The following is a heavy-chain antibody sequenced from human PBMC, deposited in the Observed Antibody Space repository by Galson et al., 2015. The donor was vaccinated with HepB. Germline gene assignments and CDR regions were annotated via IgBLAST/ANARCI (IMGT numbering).Heavy chain of an antibody. CDR1: GYTLTDLS. J-gene: IGHJ4*02. V-gene: IGHV1-24*01. CDR2: FDPEDGET. CDR3: ATASSPTYYYDSSGYYLGY. D-gene: IGHD3-22*01. Sequence: SVKVSCKVSGYTLTDLSMHWVRQAPGKGLEWMGGFDPEDGETIYAQKFQGRVTMTEDTSTDTAYMELSSLRSEDTAVYYCATASSPTYYYDSSGYYLGYWGQGTLVTVSS.